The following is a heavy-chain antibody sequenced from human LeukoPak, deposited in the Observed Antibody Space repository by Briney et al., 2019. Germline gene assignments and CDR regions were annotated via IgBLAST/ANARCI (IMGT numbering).Heavy chain of an antibody. J-gene: IGHJ4*02. CDR2: ISGSGGST. CDR1: GFTFSSYA. Sequence: GGSLGLSCAASGFTFSSYAMSWVRQAPGKGLEWVSAISGSGGSTYYADSVKGRFTISRDNSKNTLYLQMNSLRAEDTAVYYCAKGGLRYFDWLFDYWGQGALVTVSS. V-gene: IGHV3-23*01. CDR3: AKGGLRYFDWLFDY. D-gene: IGHD3-9*01.